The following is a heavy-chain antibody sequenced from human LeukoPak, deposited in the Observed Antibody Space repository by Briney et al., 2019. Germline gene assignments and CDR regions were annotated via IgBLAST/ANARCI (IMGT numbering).Heavy chain of an antibody. CDR3: ARETAWNGDTYAFDI. V-gene: IGHV3-7*01. CDR2: IKQDGSEK. Sequence: GGSLRLSCAASGFTFSSYWMGWVRQAPGKGLEWVANIKQDGSEKYYVDSVKGRFTISRDNAKNSLYLQMNSLRAEDTAVYYCARETAWNGDTYAFDIWGQGTMVTVSS. CDR1: GFTFSSYW. J-gene: IGHJ3*02. D-gene: IGHD1-1*01.